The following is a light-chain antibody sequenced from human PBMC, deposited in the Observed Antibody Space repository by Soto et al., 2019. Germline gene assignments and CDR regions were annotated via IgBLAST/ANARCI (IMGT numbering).Light chain of an antibody. Sequence: EIVLTQSPGTLSLSPGERATLSCRASQSVSSSYLAWYQQKPGQAPRLLMYGASSRATGIPDRFSGSGSGTDFTLTISRLEPEDFAVYYCQQYRTFGQGTKVEI. CDR2: GAS. J-gene: IGKJ1*01. CDR1: QSVSSSY. CDR3: QQYRT. V-gene: IGKV3-20*01.